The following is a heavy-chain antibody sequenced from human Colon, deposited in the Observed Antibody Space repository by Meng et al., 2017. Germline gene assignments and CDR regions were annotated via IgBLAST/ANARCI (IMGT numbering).Heavy chain of an antibody. D-gene: IGHD6-13*01. Sequence: EGQLGESGGGLVQLGGSLRLSFGAFGFTFSFYWMHWVRRVPGKGLVWVSRINPDGSSTNYADSVKGRFTISRDNAKNTLSLQMNSLRAEDTAVYYCVRIAAPGAVDYWGQGTLVTVSS. CDR2: INPDGSST. V-gene: IGHV3-74*02. CDR1: GFTFSFYW. J-gene: IGHJ4*02. CDR3: VRIAAPGAVDY.